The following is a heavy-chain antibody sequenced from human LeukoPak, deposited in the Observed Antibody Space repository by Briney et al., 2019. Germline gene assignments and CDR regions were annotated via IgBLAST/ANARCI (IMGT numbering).Heavy chain of an antibody. CDR1: GGTFSSYA. CDR2: IIPIFGTA. D-gene: IGHD3-9*01. Sequence: ASVTVSCKASGGTFSSYAISWVRQAPGQGLEWMGGIIPIFGTANYAQKFQGRVTITADESTSTAYMELSSLRSEDTAVYYCARSRPDYDILTGYYLEGSNFDYWGQGTLVTVSS. V-gene: IGHV1-69*13. J-gene: IGHJ4*02. CDR3: ARSRPDYDILTGYYLEGSNFDY.